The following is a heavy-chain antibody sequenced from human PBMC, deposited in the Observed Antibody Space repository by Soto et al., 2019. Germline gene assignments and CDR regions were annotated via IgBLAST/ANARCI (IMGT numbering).Heavy chain of an antibody. J-gene: IGHJ6*02. V-gene: IGHV1-69*06. CDR1: GGTFSSYA. Sequence: GASVKVSCKASGGTFSSYAISWVRQAPGQGLEWMGGIIPIFGTANYAQKFQGRVTITADKSTSTAYMELSSLRSEDTAVYYCARYSHYHVDTAMAFAHYYYYGMDVWGQGTTVTVSS. D-gene: IGHD5-18*01. CDR3: ARYSHYHVDTAMAFAHYYYYGMDV. CDR2: IIPIFGTA.